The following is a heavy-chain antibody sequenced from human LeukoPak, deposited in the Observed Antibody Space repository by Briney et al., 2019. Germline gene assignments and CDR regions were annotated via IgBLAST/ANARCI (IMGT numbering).Heavy chain of an antibody. V-gene: IGHV1-18*01. J-gene: IGHJ4*02. CDR3: ARENVYYDSSDYYPRFDS. Sequence: GASVKVSCKASGYTFTSYDIIWVRQATGQGPEWMGWISAYTGNTFYAQKLQGRVTMSTDASTSTAYMELRSLRSDDTAVYYCARENVYYDSSDYYPRFDSWGQGTLVTVSS. CDR2: ISAYTGNT. D-gene: IGHD3-22*01. CDR1: GYTFTSYD.